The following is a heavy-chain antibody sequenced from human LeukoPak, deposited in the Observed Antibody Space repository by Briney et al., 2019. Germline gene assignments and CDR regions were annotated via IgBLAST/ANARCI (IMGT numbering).Heavy chain of an antibody. Sequence: GASVKVSCKASGYTFTSYAMNWVRQAPGQGLEWMGWINTNTGNPTYAQGFTGRFVFSLDTSVSTAYLQISSLKAEDTAVYYCARDPRTPYYYYGTDVWGQGTTVTVSS. CDR3: ARDPRTPYYYYGTDV. J-gene: IGHJ6*02. V-gene: IGHV7-4-1*02. CDR2: INTNTGNP. D-gene: IGHD1-14*01. CDR1: GYTFTSYA.